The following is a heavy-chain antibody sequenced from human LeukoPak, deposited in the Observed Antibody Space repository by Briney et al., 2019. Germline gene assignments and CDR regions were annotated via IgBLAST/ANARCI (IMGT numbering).Heavy chain of an antibody. J-gene: IGHJ4*02. CDR1: GFSFSSYG. V-gene: IGHV3-30*03. CDR3: ARTREQWQVLDY. CDR2: ISHEGSYQ. Sequence: GSLRLSCAASGFSFSSYGIHWVRQAPGKGLEWVAVISHEGSYQNYADSVKGRFTISRDNSKNMVFLQMNSLNAEDTAVYYCARTREQWQVLDYWGQGTLATVSS. D-gene: IGHD6-19*01.